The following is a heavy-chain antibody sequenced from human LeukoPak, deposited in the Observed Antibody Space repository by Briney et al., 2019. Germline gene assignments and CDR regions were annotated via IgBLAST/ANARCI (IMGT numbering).Heavy chain of an antibody. CDR1: GFTLGSSD. V-gene: IGHV3-23*01. D-gene: IGHD3-10*01. CDR3: AKVGEYYGSGKYSNFDY. Sequence: SGGPLRLSCAPSGFTLGSSDLSWVRQAPAKGLAWVSSINVSTTKTFYADPVKGRITISRDHSKNTLHLQTNSLRDEDRAGYYFAKVGEYYGSGKYSNFDYWGQGTLVTVSS. J-gene: IGHJ4*02. CDR2: INVSTTKT.